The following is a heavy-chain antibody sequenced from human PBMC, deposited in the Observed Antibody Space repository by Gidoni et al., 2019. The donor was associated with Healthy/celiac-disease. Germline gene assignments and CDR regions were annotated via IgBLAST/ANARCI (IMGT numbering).Heavy chain of an antibody. CDR3: ARRYYYDSSGFDY. CDR2: IYYSGST. V-gene: IGHV4-39*01. J-gene: IGHJ4*02. CDR1: GGSISSSSYY. Sequence: QLQLQESGPGLVKPSETLSLTCTVSGGSISSSSYYWGWTRQPPGKGLEWIGSIYYSGSTYYNPSLKSRVTISVDTSKNQFSLKLSSVTAADTAVYYCARRYYYDSSGFDYWGQGTLVTVSS. D-gene: IGHD3-22*01.